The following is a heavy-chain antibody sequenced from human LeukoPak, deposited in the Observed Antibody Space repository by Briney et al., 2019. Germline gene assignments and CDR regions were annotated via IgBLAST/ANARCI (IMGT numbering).Heavy chain of an antibody. CDR1: GFSFSVYE. CDR3: TTLTVVTNFDY. J-gene: IGHJ4*02. Sequence: GGSLRLSCAASGFSFSVYEMHWVRQAPGKGLEWISDISSSGTTTYYADSVKGRFTISRDNAKNSLYLQMNSLRAEDTAVYYCTTLTVVTNFDYWGQGTLVTVSS. D-gene: IGHD3-22*01. V-gene: IGHV3-48*03. CDR2: ISSSGTTT.